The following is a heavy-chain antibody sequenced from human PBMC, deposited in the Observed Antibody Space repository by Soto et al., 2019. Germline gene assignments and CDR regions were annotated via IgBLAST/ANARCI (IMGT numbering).Heavy chain of an antibody. Sequence: ASLYVSCNALAGTFTSCYRHWARQPRGHGIERRGIVNTYGGSKRLAPTFQRRIIMTRDSSTSTVYMELRSVRSEDTAIYYCARSSAGVFGIIIEGSNWLAPWGQGSLVTVSS. V-gene: IGHV1-46*01. CDR1: AGTFTSCY. CDR2: VNTYGGSK. D-gene: IGHD3-16*02. J-gene: IGHJ5*02. CDR3: ARSSAGVFGIIIEGSNWLAP.